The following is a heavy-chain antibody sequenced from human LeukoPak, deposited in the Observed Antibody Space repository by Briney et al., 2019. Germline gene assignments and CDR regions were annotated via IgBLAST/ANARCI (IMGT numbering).Heavy chain of an antibody. J-gene: IGHJ4*02. D-gene: IGHD6-19*01. CDR2: ISYDGSNK. CDR1: GFTFSSYA. V-gene: IGHV3-30-3*01. Sequence: GGSLRLSCAASGFTFSSYAMHWVRQAPGKGLEWVAVISYDGSNKYYADSVKGRFTISRDNSKNTLYLQMNSLRAEDTAVYYCARLNPIAVAGSFDYWGQGTLVTVSS. CDR3: ARLNPIAVAGSFDY.